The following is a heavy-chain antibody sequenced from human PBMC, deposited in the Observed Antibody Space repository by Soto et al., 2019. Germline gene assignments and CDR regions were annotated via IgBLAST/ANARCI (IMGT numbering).Heavy chain of an antibody. CDR3: ARAFAATHFDY. Sequence: QVQLQESGPRLVKPSETLSLMCTVSGGSLTPQYWSWIRQPPGKGLEWLGYIYYSGNANYNPSLKSRVNISIDPAKNQFSLDLASVTAADTAVYYCARAFAATHFDYWGQGILVTVSS. D-gene: IGHD3-16*01. J-gene: IGHJ4*02. CDR2: IYYSGNA. V-gene: IGHV4-59*11. CDR1: GGSLTPQY.